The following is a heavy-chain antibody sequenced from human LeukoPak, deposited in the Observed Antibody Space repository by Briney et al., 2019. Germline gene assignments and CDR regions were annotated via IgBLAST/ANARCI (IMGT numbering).Heavy chain of an antibody. CDR1: GGTFSSYA. J-gene: IGHJ6*03. CDR3: AREASDSGNSYYYYMDV. CDR2: IIPIFGTA. D-gene: IGHD1-26*01. Sequence: ASVKVCCKASGGTFSSYAVSWVRQAPGQGLEWMGGIIPIFGTANYTQKFQGRVTITADESTSTAYMELSSLRSEDTVVYYCAREASDSGNSYYYYMDVWGKGTTVTVSS. V-gene: IGHV1-69*13.